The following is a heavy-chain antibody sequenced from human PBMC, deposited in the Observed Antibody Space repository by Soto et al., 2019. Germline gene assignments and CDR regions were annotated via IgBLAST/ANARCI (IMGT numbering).Heavy chain of an antibody. CDR2: IYTSGGT. D-gene: IGHD4-4*01. CDR3: ARGAVTGVDYGLDV. CDR1: GGSMTSYY. J-gene: IGHJ6*02. Sequence: SETLSLTCSVSGGSMTSYYWSWIRQPAGKGLEWIGRIYTSGGTNYNPSLKSRVTMSRDTSKKQISLKLNSVTAADTAVYYCARGAVTGVDYGLDVWGQGTTVTVSS. V-gene: IGHV4-4*07.